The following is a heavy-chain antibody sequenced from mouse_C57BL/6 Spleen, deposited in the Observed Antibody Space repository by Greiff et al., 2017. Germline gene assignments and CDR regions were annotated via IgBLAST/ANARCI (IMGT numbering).Heavy chain of an antibody. V-gene: IGHV1-64*01. Sequence: QVQLPPPGAELVKPGASVKLSCKASGYTFTSYWMHWVKQRPGQGLEWIGMIHPNSGSTNYNEKFKSKATLTVDKSSSTAYMQLSSLTSEDSAVYYCARKGYYAMDYWGQGTSVTVSS. J-gene: IGHJ4*01. CDR3: ARKGYYAMDY. CDR1: GYTFTSYW. CDR2: IHPNSGST.